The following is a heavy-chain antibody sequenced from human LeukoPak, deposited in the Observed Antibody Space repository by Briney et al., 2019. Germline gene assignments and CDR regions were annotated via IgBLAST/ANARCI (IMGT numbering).Heavy chain of an antibody. Sequence: SGGSLRLSCAASGFTFISYDMNCVRQAPGKGLEWVSYISGSGGTIYYADSVKGRFTISRDNAKNSLYLQMNSLRAEDTAVYYCSRGRLFGDYWGQGALVTVSS. J-gene: IGHJ4*02. CDR1: GFTFISYD. CDR3: SRGRLFGDY. CDR2: ISGSGGTI. D-gene: IGHD2-21*02. V-gene: IGHV3-48*03.